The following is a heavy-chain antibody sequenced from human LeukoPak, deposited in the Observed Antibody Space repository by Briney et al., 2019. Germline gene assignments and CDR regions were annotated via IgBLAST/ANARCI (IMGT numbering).Heavy chain of an antibody. V-gene: IGHV3-15*05. D-gene: IGHD3-22*01. CDR3: TTWDDSSGYYTSGFDY. Sequence: GGSLRLSCAASGFTFSNAWMSWVRQAPGKWLEWVGRIKSKTDGGTTDYAAPVKGRFTISRDDSKNTLYLQMNSLKTEDTTGDYCTTWDDSSGYYTSGFDYWGRAALVSVSS. CDR1: GFTFSNAW. CDR2: IKSKTDGGTT. J-gene: IGHJ4*02.